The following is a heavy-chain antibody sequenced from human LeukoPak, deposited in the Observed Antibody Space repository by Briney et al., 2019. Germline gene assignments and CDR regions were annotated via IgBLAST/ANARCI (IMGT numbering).Heavy chain of an antibody. J-gene: IGHJ4*02. CDR3: ARESGYSSGWYAEYYFDY. V-gene: IGHV4-59*01. D-gene: IGHD6-19*01. Sequence: SETLSLTCTVSGGSISSYYWSWIRQPPGKGLEWIGYIYYSGSTNYNPSPKSRVTISVDTSKNQFSLKLSSVTAADTAVYYCARESGYSSGWYAEYYFDYWGQGTLVTVSS. CDR2: IYYSGST. CDR1: GGSISSYY.